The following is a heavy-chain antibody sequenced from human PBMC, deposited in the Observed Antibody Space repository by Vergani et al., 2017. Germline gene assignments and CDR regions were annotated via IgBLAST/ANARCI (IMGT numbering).Heavy chain of an antibody. D-gene: IGHD6-13*01. Sequence: QVQLQESGPGLVKPSETLSLTCTVSGGSISSYYWSWIRQPPGKGLEWIGYIYYSRRPNYNPSLKSRVTISVDTSKNQFSLKLSSVTAATTAVYYCASFGRSGPGSWLASNAFDSWSQGTMVTVSS. CDR2: IYYSRRP. CDR1: GGSISSYY. V-gene: IGHV4-59*01. J-gene: IGHJ3*02. CDR3: ASFGRSGPGSWLASNAFDS.